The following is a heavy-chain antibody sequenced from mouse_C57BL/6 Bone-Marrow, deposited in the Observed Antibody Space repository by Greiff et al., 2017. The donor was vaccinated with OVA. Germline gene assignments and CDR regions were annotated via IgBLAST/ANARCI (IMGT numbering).Heavy chain of an antibody. D-gene: IGHD1-1*01. CDR1: GFTFSSYA. V-gene: IGHV5-4*01. Sequence: EVKVVESGGGLVKPGGSLKLSCAASGFTFSSYAMSWVRQTPEKRLEWVATISDGGSYTYYPDNVKGRFTISRDNAKNNLYLQMRHLKSEDTARYYRARDRGDYGSRYGAWFAYWGQGTLGTVSA. CDR3: ARDRGDYGSRYGAWFAY. CDR2: ISDGGSYT. J-gene: IGHJ3*01.